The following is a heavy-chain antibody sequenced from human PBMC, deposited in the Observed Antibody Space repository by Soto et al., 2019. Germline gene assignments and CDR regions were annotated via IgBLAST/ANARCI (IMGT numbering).Heavy chain of an antibody. D-gene: IGHD3-10*01. CDR1: GFTFSSYN. V-gene: IGHV3-30-3*01. CDR3: ARDGYNRGGFDY. CDR2: ISFDGANT. J-gene: IGHJ4*02. Sequence: QVQLVESGGGVVPPGGSLRVSCVASGFTFSSYNMHWVRQAPGEGLEWVAVISFDGANTFYADSVKGRFTISRDISRDTLYLHMSSLREEDKAIYYCARDGYNRGGFDYWGQGTLVTVSS.